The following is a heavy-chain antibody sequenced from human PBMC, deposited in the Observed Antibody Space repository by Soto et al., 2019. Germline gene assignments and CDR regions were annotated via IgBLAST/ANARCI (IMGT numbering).Heavy chain of an antibody. CDR1: GGSFSGYY. V-gene: IGHV4-34*01. J-gene: IGHJ6*03. CDR3: ARRNYYYYYMDV. CDR2: INHSGST. Sequence: SETLSLTCAVYGGSFSGYYWSWIRQPPGKGLEWIGEINHSGSTNYNPSLKSRVTISVDTSKNQFSLKLSSVTAADTAVYYCARRNYYYYYMDVWGKGTTVTVSS.